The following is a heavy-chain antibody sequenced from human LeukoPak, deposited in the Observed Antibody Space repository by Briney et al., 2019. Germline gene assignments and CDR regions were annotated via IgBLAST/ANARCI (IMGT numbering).Heavy chain of an antibody. D-gene: IGHD3-16*01. CDR2: INTDGRTT. CDR3: ASSQGVDWYFDL. CDR1: GFTFSSYW. V-gene: IGHV3-74*01. J-gene: IGHJ2*01. Sequence: GGSLRLSCAASGFTFSSYWMHWVRHAPGKGLVWVSRINTDGRTTNYADSVKGRFTISRDNAKNTLYLQMNSLRAEDTAVYYCASSQGVDWYFDLWGHGTLVTVSS.